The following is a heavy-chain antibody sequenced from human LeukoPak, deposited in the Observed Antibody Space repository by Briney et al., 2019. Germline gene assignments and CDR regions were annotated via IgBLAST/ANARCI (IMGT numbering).Heavy chain of an antibody. V-gene: IGHV4-39*07. Sequence: SETLSLTCTVSGDSISSSSSYWGWIRQPPGEGLEWIGSIYYSGSTYYNTSLKSRVTISVDTSKNQFSLKLSSVTAADTAVYYCARDSSWYFEISRERDYYYYYMDVWGKGTTVTVSS. J-gene: IGHJ6*03. D-gene: IGHD6-13*01. CDR2: IYYSGST. CDR3: ARDSSWYFEISRERDYYYYYMDV. CDR1: GDSISSSSSY.